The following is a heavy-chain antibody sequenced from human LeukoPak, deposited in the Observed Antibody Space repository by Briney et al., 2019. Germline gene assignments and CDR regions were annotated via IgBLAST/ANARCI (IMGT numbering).Heavy chain of an antibody. CDR2: IYHSGST. J-gene: IGHJ5*02. CDR1: GGSISSGGYS. CDR3: ARGVLRYNWFDP. V-gene: IGHV4-30-2*01. Sequence: SQTLSLTCAVSGGSISSGGYSWSWIRQPPGKGLEWIGYIYHSGSTYYNPSLKSRVTISVDRSKNQFSLKLSSVTAADTAVYYCARGVLRYNWFDPWGQGTLVTVSS. D-gene: IGHD3-3*01.